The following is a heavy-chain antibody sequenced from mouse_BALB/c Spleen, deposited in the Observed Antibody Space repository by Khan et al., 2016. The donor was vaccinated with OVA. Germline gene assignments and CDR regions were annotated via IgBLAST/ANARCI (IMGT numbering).Heavy chain of an antibody. CDR1: GYTFTNYG. Sequence: SGPELKKPGETVKISCKASGYTFTNYGMNWVKQAPGKGLKWMGWINTYTGEPTYADDFKGRFAFSLETSTSTAYLQINNLKNEDTATYFCARPPYFSYVMAYWGQGTSVTVSS. CDR2: INTYTGEP. J-gene: IGHJ4*01. V-gene: IGHV9-3-1*01. CDR3: ARPPYFSYVMAY.